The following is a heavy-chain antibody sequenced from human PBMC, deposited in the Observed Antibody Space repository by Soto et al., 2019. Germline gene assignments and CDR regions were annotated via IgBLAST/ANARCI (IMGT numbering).Heavy chain of an antibody. Sequence: QVQLVQSGAEVKKPGSSVKVSCKASGGTFSSYTISWVRQAPGQGLEWMGRIIPILGIANYAQKFQGRVTITADKATSTAYMELSSLRSEDTAVYYCARDLAGTTPYNWGQGTMVTVSS. V-gene: IGHV1-69*08. CDR2: IIPILGIA. CDR1: GGTFSSYT. J-gene: IGHJ3*02. CDR3: ARDLAGTTPYN. D-gene: IGHD1-1*01.